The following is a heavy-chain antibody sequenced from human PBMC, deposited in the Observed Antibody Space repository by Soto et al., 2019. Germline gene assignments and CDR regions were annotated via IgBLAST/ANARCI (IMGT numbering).Heavy chain of an antibody. CDR2: ISAYNGNT. Sequence: QVQLVQSGAEVKKPGASVKVSCKASGYTFTSYGISWVRQAPGQGLEWMGWISAYNGNTNHAQKRQGRVTMTTDTPTSTAYMGLRSLRSDDTAVYYCARPATLLWFGEPPMATYYYYGMDVWGQGTTVTVSS. J-gene: IGHJ6*02. CDR1: GYTFTSYG. D-gene: IGHD3-10*01. V-gene: IGHV1-18*01. CDR3: ARPATLLWFGEPPMATYYYYGMDV.